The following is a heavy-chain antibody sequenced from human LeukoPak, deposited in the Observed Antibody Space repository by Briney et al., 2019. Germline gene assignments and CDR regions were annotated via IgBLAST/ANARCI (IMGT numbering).Heavy chain of an antibody. CDR3: ARHPLDEQLDY. CDR2: IYYSGST. Sequence: PSETLSLTCTVSGGCISSSSYYWGWIRQPPGKGLEWIGSIYYSGSTYYNPSLKSRVTISVDTSKNQFSLKLSSVTAADTAVYYCARHPLDEQLDYWGQGTLVTVSS. D-gene: IGHD6-19*01. CDR1: GGCISSSSYY. V-gene: IGHV4-39*01. J-gene: IGHJ4*02.